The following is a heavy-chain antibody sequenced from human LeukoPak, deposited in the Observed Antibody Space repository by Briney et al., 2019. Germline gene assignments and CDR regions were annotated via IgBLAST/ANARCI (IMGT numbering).Heavy chain of an antibody. V-gene: IGHV3-66*01. CDR1: GFTLSSNY. CDR3: ARGLRRYYYDSSGYYPTDY. D-gene: IGHD3-22*01. CDR2: IYSGGST. Sequence: PGGSLRLSCAASGFTLSSNYMSWVRQAPGKGLEWVSVIYSGGSTYYADSVKGRFTISRDNSKNTLYLQMNSLRAEDTAVYYCARGLRRYYYDSSGYYPTDYWGQGTLVTVSS. J-gene: IGHJ4*02.